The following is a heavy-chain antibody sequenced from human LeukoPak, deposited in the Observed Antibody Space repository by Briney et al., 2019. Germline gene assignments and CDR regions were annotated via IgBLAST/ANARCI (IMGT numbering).Heavy chain of an antibody. V-gene: IGHV3-23*01. D-gene: IGHD3-16*02. J-gene: IGHJ5*02. Sequence: PGGSLRLSCAASGFTFSSYAMSWVRQAPGKGLEWVSAISGSGSSTNYADSVKGRFTISRDNSKNTLYLQMNSLRAEDTAVYYCARGGIMITFGGVIKRLNWFDPWGQGTLVTVSS. CDR3: ARGGIMITFGGVIKRLNWFDP. CDR2: ISGSGSST. CDR1: GFTFSSYA.